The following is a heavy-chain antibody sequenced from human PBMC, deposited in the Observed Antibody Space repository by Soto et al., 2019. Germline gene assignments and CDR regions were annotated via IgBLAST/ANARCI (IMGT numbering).Heavy chain of an antibody. Sequence: QVQLVQSGAEVKKPGASVKVSCKASGYTFTGYYMHWVRQAPGQGLEWMGWINPNSGGTNYAQKFQGWVIMTRDTSISTAYMGLIRLRFDDTAVYYWAREAVAGTIIRDNCFDPWGQGTLVTVSS. J-gene: IGHJ5*02. CDR3: AREAVAGTIIRDNCFDP. V-gene: IGHV1-2*04. D-gene: IGHD6-19*01. CDR2: INPNSGGT. CDR1: GYTFTGYY.